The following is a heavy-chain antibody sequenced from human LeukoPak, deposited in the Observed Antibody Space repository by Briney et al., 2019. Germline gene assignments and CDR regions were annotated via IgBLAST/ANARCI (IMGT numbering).Heavy chain of an antibody. D-gene: IGHD2-2*01. J-gene: IGHJ6*02. CDR1: GFTFGVYA. Sequence: GGSLRLSCTASGFTFGVYAMSWVRQAPGKGLEWVGFIRSKAYGGTTEYAASVKGRFTISRDDSKSIAYLQMNSLKTEDTAVYYCTRGASRTFYYYYGMDVWGQGTTVTVSS. CDR2: IRSKAYGGTT. CDR3: TRGASRTFYYYYGMDV. V-gene: IGHV3-49*04.